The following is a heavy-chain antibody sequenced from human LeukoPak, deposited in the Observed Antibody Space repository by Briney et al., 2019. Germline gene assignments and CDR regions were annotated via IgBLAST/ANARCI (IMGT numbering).Heavy chain of an antibody. Sequence: GGSLRLSCAASGFTFSDYYMSWIRQAPGKGLEWVSYISSSGSTIYYADSVKGRFTISRDNAKNSLYLQMNSLRAEDTAVYYCARSSPTDCYDSRVYYYYYGMDVWGQGTTVTVSS. D-gene: IGHD3-22*01. CDR1: GFTFSDYY. J-gene: IGHJ6*02. V-gene: IGHV3-11*01. CDR3: ARSSPTDCYDSRVYYYYYGMDV. CDR2: ISSSGSTI.